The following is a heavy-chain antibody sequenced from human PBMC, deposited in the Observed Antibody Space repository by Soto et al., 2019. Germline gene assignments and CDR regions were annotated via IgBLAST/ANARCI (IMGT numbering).Heavy chain of an antibody. CDR1: GFIFENFG. J-gene: IGHJ5*02. CDR3: AKNQGVELVPLATVDWFDP. D-gene: IGHD1-26*01. Sequence: GGSLRLSCAASGFIFENFGMSWVRQAPGKWLEWISSISGSGFKKYYADSVKGRFTISRDNSKSTVYLELNNLSAEDTAVYHCAKNQGVELVPLATVDWFDPWGQGXVVTVYS. V-gene: IGHV3-23*01. CDR2: ISGSGFKK.